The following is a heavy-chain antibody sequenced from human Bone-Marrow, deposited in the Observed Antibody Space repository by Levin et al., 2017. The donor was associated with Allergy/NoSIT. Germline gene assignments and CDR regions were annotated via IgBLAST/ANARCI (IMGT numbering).Heavy chain of an antibody. J-gene: IGHJ5*02. CDR1: GFSLSDYW. D-gene: IGHD6-6*01. CDR3: VRDPYSTSSTVERGVWFDP. CDR2: INSDGSST. Sequence: PGESLKISCAPSGFSLSDYWMYWVRQAPGKGPVWVSRINSDGSSTRYEDSVRGRFTISRDNAKNMLYLQMNSLRAEDTAVYYCVRDPYSTSSTVERGVWFDPWGQGTLVTVSS. V-gene: IGHV3-74*01.